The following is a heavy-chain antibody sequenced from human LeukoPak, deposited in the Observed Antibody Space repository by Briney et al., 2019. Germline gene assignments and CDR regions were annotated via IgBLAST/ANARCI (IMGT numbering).Heavy chain of an antibody. CDR1: GFTFSSFW. J-gene: IGHJ6*02. V-gene: IGHV3-74*01. D-gene: IGHD6-19*01. CDR3: ARDREIGVAGPLGGEYYYYGLDV. CDR2: IKSDGSST. Sequence: QPAGSLRLSCAASGFTFSSFWMHWVRQAPGKGLVWVSRIKSDGSSTTYADSAKGRFTISRDNAKNTLYLQMNSLRAEDTAVYYCARDREIGVAGPLGGEYYYYGLDVWGQGTTVTVSS.